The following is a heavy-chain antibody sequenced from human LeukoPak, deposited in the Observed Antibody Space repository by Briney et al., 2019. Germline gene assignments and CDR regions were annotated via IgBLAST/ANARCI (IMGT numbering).Heavy chain of an antibody. J-gene: IGHJ3*02. CDR2: IKTDGSRT. D-gene: IGHD3-3*01. Sequence: AGGSLRLSCAASGFIFSSYWMHWVRQAPGKGLVWVSCIKTDGSRTSYADSVKGRFTISRDNAKNTLYLEMNSLRAEDTAVYYCGREGYEDAFDIWGQGTMVTVSS. CDR3: GREGYEDAFDI. V-gene: IGHV3-74*01. CDR1: GFIFSSYW.